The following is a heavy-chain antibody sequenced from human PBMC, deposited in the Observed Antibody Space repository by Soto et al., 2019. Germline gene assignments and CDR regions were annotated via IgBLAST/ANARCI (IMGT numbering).Heavy chain of an antibody. D-gene: IGHD3-10*01. Sequence: QLQLQESGSGLVKPSQTLSLTCAVSGGSISSGGYSWSWIRQPPGKGLEWIGYMYHSGSTYYNPSLKSRVTIAVDRSKNQFSRKLSSVTAADTAVYYCARGIGWFGELLGGYYFDYWGQGTLVTVSS. CDR3: ARGIGWFGELLGGYYFDY. CDR2: MYHSGST. V-gene: IGHV4-30-2*01. J-gene: IGHJ4*02. CDR1: GGSISSGGYS.